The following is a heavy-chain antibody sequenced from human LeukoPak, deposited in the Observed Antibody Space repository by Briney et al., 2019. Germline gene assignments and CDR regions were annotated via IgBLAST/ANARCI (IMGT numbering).Heavy chain of an antibody. D-gene: IGHD5-18*01. CDR3: ARLVASYGDYYYGMDV. Sequence: GESLKISCKGSGYSFTSYWIGCVRQMPGKGLEWMGIIYPGDSDTRYSPSFQGQVTISADKSISTAYLQWSSLKASDTAMYYCARLVASYGDYYYGMDVWGQGTTVTVSS. V-gene: IGHV5-51*01. CDR1: GYSFTSYW. J-gene: IGHJ6*02. CDR2: IYPGDSDT.